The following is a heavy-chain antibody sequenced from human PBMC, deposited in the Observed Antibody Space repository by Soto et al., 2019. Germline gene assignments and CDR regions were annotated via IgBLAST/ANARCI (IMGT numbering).Heavy chain of an antibody. Sequence: EVQLVESGGGLVQPGGSLRLSCAASGFTFSSYWMHWVRQAPGKGLVWVSRINSDGSSTSYADSVKGRFTISRDNAKNTLYLQMNSLRAEDTAVYYCARVQRITIFGVVTEKYYMDVWGKGTTVTVSS. CDR1: GFTFSSYW. D-gene: IGHD3-3*01. J-gene: IGHJ6*03. CDR3: ARVQRITIFGVVTEKYYMDV. V-gene: IGHV3-74*01. CDR2: INSDGSST.